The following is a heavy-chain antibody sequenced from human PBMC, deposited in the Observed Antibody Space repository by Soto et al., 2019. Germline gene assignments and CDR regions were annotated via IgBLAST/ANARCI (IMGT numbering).Heavy chain of an antibody. CDR1: GYTFTSYD. D-gene: IGHD2-8*01. CDR3: ARGLGYCTNGVCHDAFDI. V-gene: IGHV1-8*01. CDR2: MNPNSGNT. J-gene: IGHJ3*02. Sequence: ASVKVSCKASGYTFTSYDINWVRQATGQGLEWMGWMNPNSGNTGYAQKFQGRVTMTRTTSISTAYTELSSLRSEDTAVYYCARGLGYCTNGVCHDAFDIWGQGTMVT.